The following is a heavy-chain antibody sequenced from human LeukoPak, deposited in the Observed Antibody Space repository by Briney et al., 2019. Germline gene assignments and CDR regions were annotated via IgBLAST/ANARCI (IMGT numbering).Heavy chain of an antibody. Sequence: ASVKVSCKTSGYTFTIYARNWVRQAPGQGLEFMGWINTGTGNPTYAQGFTGRFVFSLDTSVSTAYLQISTLKPEDTAVYYCASFGAHSFDYWGQGTLVTVSS. J-gene: IGHJ4*02. V-gene: IGHV7-4-1*02. D-gene: IGHD3-10*01. CDR2: INTGTGNP. CDR1: GYTFTIYA. CDR3: ASFGAHSFDY.